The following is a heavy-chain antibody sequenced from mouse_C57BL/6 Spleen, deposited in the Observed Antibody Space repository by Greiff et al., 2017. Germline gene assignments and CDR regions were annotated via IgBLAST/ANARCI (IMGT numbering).Heavy chain of an antibody. CDR3: ARRDSNYEAMDY. D-gene: IGHD2-5*01. J-gene: IGHJ4*01. CDR1: GYAFTNYL. V-gene: IGHV1-54*01. CDR2: INPGSGGT. Sequence: QVQLQQSGAELVRPGTSVKVSCKASGYAFTNYLIEWVKQRPGQGLEWIGVINPGSGGTNYNEKFKGKATLTADKSSSTAYMQLSSLTSEDSAVYCCARRDSNYEAMDYWGQGTSVTVSS.